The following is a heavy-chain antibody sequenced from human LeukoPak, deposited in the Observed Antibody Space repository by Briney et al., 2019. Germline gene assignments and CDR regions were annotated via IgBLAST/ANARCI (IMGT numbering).Heavy chain of an antibody. J-gene: IGHJ4*02. Sequence: PGGSLRLSCVASGFTFDDYAIHWVRQAAEKGLEWVSGINWNSGSIGYADSVKGRFTISRDNAKNSLYLQMNSLRAEDTALYYCTKVGGVTSGPFDYWGQGTLVTVSS. CDR2: INWNSGSI. CDR3: TKVGGVTSGPFDY. CDR1: GFTFDDYA. D-gene: IGHD4-17*01. V-gene: IGHV3-9*01.